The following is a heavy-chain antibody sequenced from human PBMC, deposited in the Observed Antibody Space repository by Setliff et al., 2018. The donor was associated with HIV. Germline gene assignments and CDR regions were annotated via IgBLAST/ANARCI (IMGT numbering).Heavy chain of an antibody. J-gene: IGHJ6*03. V-gene: IGHV4-59*01. D-gene: IGHD1-26*01. CDR1: GGSISSYY. CDR2: IYYSGST. CDR3: ARELSHIVGAPRYMDV. Sequence: PSETLSLTCTVSGGSISSYYWSWIRQPPGKGLEWIGYIYYSGSTNYNPSLKSRVTISVDTSKNQFSLKLSSVTASDPAVYYCARELSHIVGAPRYMDVWGKGTTVTVSS.